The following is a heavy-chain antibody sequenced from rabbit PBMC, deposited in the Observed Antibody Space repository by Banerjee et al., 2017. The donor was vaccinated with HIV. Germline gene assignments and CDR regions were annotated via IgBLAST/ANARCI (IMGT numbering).Heavy chain of an antibody. D-gene: IGHD4-2*01. J-gene: IGHJ4*01. CDR2: IYTGSGST. CDR3: ARGSAYAGAGYAL. Sequence: QLVEYGGDLVQPEGSLTLTCTASGFSFSSSYYMCWVRQAPGKGLEWIGCIYTGSGSTYYASWAKGRFTISKTSSTTVALQMTSLTAADTATYFCARGSAYAGAGYALWGQGTLVTVS. CDR1: GFSFSSSYY. V-gene: IGHV1S45*01.